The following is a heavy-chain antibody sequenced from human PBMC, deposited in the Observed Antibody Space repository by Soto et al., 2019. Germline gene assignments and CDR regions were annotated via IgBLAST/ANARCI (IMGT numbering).Heavy chain of an antibody. J-gene: IGHJ6*01. CDR1: GGSISSYY. V-gene: IGHV4-59*01. Sequence: PSETLSLTCTVSGGSISSYYWSWIRQPPGKGLEWIGYIYYSGSTNYNPSLKSRVTISVDTSKNQFSLKLSSVTAADTAVYYCARGGYSSGWYTNYSYYYGMDVWGQGTTV. D-gene: IGHD6-19*01. CDR3: ARGGYSSGWYTNYSYYYGMDV. CDR2: IYYSGST.